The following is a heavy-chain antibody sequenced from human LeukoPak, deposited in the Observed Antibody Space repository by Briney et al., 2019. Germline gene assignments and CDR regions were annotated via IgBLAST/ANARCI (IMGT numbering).Heavy chain of an antibody. Sequence: PGGSLRLSCAASGFTFSTYWMHWVRQAPGKGLVWVSRINTDGTGTVYADSIEGRFTISRDSAKNTLYLQMNSLRAEDTAVYYCVRDVPGRLGGFDYWGQGTLITVSS. J-gene: IGHJ4*02. CDR3: VRDVPGRLGGFDY. CDR1: GFTFSTYW. V-gene: IGHV3-74*01. CDR2: INTDGTGT. D-gene: IGHD3-10*01.